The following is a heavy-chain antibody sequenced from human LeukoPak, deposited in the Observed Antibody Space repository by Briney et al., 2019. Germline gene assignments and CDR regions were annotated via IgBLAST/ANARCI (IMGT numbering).Heavy chain of an antibody. J-gene: IGHJ4*02. Sequence: GGSLRLSCAASGFTFSSYWMHWVRQAPAKGLVLVSRIKSDGSSASYADSVKGRFTISRDNAKNTLYLQMNSLRSEDTAVYYCARDLRTPSDTNIAIDYWGQGTLVTVSS. CDR3: ARDLRTPSDTNIAIDY. CDR1: GFTFSSYW. D-gene: IGHD4-23*01. CDR2: IKSDGSSA. V-gene: IGHV3-74*01.